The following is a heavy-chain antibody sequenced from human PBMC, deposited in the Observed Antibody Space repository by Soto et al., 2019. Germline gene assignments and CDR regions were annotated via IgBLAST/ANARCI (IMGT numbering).Heavy chain of an antibody. J-gene: IGHJ6*03. V-gene: IGHV5-51*01. CDR2: IYPGDSDT. CDR1: GYSFTSYW. CDR3: ARHHEPILPRIAARRKGYYYMDV. D-gene: IGHD6-6*01. Sequence: GESLKISCKGSGYSFTSYWIGWVRQMPGKGLEWMGIIYPGDSDTRYSPSFQGQVTISADKSISTAYLQWSSLKASDTAMYYCARHHEPILPRIAARRKGYYYMDVWGKGTTVTVSS.